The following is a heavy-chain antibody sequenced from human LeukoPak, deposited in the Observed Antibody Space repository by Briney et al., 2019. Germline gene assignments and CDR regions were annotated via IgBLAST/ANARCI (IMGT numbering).Heavy chain of an antibody. Sequence: ASVKVSCKASGYTFTSYDISWVRQAPGQGFEWMGWISAYNGNTNYAQKLQGRVTMTTDTSTSTAYMELRSLRSDDTAVYYCARVNDYDILTGPYYFDYWGQGTLVTVSS. CDR3: ARVNDYDILTGPYYFDY. D-gene: IGHD3-9*01. CDR2: ISAYNGNT. J-gene: IGHJ4*02. V-gene: IGHV1-18*01. CDR1: GYTFTSYD.